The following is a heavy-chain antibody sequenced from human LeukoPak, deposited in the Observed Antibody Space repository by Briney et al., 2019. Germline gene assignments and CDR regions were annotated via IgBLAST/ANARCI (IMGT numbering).Heavy chain of an antibody. V-gene: IGHV1-2*02. CDR1: GYTFAAYY. D-gene: IGHD2-15*01. CDR3: ASSVVVAAGGGYFDY. J-gene: IGHJ4*02. CDR2: INPNSGGT. Sequence: ASVKVSCKASGYTFAAYYMHWARQAPGQGLEWMGWINPNSGGTKYAQKFQGRVTMTRDTSISTAYMELSRLRYDDTAVYYCASSVVVAAGGGYFDYWGQGTLVTVSS.